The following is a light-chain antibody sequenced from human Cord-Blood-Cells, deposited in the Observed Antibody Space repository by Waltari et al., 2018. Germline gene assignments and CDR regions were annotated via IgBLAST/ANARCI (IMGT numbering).Light chain of an antibody. CDR1: QRVSSY. Sequence: EVVLTQSPATLSLSPGGRATLSCRASQRVSSYLAWYQQKPGQAPRLLIYDASNRATGIPARFSGSGSGTDFTLTISSLEPEDFAVYYCQQRSNWPSFGPGTKVDIK. J-gene: IGKJ3*01. CDR2: DAS. CDR3: QQRSNWPS. V-gene: IGKV3-11*01.